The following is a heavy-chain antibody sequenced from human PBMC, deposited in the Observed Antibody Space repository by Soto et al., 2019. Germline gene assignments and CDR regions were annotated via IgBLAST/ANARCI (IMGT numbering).Heavy chain of an antibody. J-gene: IGHJ4*02. CDR2: ITRDSNHI. D-gene: IGHD1-26*01. CDR3: ARPFIVGSTTLGY. Sequence: GGSLRLSCAASGFTFTAYTINWVRQAPGKGLEWVASITRDSNHIYFADSVKGRFTLSRDNAKNSVYLQMNSLRAEDTAIYFCARPFIVGSTTLGYWGQGTLVTVSS. CDR1: GFTFTAYT. V-gene: IGHV3-21*01.